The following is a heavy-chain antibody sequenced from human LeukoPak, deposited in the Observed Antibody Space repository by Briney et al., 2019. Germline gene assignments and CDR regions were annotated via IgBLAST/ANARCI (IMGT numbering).Heavy chain of an antibody. Sequence: SETLSLTCAVYSESFSGYSYIWIRQPPGKGLDWIGKINDSGRTSYNPSLKSRVTISIDTSKNQFSLNLHSVTAADTAVYYCARGPAGYCPSASCHHYFDRWAREPWSPSPQ. CDR1: SESFSGYS. J-gene: IGHJ4*02. D-gene: IGHD2-2*03. CDR2: INDSGRT. CDR3: ARGPAGYCPSASCHHYFDR. V-gene: IGHV4-34*01.